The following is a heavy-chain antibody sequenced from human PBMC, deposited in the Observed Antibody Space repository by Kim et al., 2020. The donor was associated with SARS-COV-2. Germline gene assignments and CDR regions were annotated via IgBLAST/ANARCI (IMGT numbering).Heavy chain of an antibody. V-gene: IGHV3-21*01. J-gene: IGHJ6*02. CDR3: ARARGSGGYGMDV. D-gene: IGHD6-19*01. Sequence: YADSVKSRFTISRDNAKNSLYLQMNSLRAEDTAVYYCARARGSGGYGMDVWGQGTTVTVSS.